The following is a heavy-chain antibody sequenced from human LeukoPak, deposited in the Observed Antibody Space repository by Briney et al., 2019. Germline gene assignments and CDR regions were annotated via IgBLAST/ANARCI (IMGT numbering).Heavy chain of an antibody. CDR1: GFTFSSYG. J-gene: IGHJ1*01. CDR2: IRYDGSNK. D-gene: IGHD6-13*01. Sequence: GRSLRLSCAASGFTFSSYGMHWVRQAPGKGLEWVAFIRYDGSNKYYADSVKGRFTISRDNSKNTLYLQMNSLRAEDTAVYYCAKDPGSSWYEGFQHWGQGTLVTVSS. V-gene: IGHV3-30*02. CDR3: AKDPGSSWYEGFQH.